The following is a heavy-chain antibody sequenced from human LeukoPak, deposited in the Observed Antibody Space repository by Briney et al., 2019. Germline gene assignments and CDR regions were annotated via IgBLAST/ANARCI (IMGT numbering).Heavy chain of an antibody. D-gene: IGHD6-6*01. J-gene: IGHJ4*02. CDR2: ISSNGATT. CDR1: GFTFNRFY. V-gene: IGHV3-64D*06. CDR3: VKDRRIAAPNNDFFDS. Sequence: GGSLRLSCSASGFTFNRFYLHWVRQAPGKGLEFVSHISSNGATTYYADSVKGRFTISRDNSKNTLYLQMSSLRADDTAVYYCVKDRRIAAPNNDFFDSWGQGALVTVSS.